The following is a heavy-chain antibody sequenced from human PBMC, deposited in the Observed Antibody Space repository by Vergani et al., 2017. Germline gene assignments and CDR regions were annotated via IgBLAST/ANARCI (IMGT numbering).Heavy chain of an antibody. CDR2: INEDGTET. CDR3: AREGVPRCCIVGAPDF. D-gene: IGHD1-26*01. CDR1: GFNVGHYW. J-gene: IGHJ4*02. Sequence: EVQLVESGGDFVQPGGSLTLSCAASGFNVGHYWMSWVRQAPGKGLEWVANINEDGTETYYLDSVKGRFTISRDSAENSIYLEMNSLRVEDTAVYYCAREGVPRCCIVGAPDFWGQGTQVTVSS. V-gene: IGHV3-7*01.